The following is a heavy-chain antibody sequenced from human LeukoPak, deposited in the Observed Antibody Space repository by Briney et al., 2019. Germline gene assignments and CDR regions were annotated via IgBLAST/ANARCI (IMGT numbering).Heavy chain of an antibody. V-gene: IGHV3-11*04. D-gene: IGHD3-9*01. CDR3: ARDQRYFDWLVPGDAFDI. Sequence: SGGSLRLSCAASGFTFSDYYMSWIRQAPGKGLEWVSYISTSGSTIYYADSVRGRFTISRDNAKNTLYLQMNSLRAEDTAVYYCARDQRYFDWLVPGDAFDIWGQGTMVTVSS. J-gene: IGHJ3*02. CDR1: GFTFSDYY. CDR2: ISTSGSTI.